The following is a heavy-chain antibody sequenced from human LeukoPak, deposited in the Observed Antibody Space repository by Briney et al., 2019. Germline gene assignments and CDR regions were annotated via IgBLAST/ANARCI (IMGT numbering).Heavy chain of an antibody. CDR2: ISTSSSYI. Sequence: PGGSLRLSCAAPGFTFSNYGMHWVRQAPGKGLEWLSYISTSSSYIYYADSVKGRFTVSRDNAMNSLFLQMNSLIAEDTAVYYCARVGIRFLEQYYFDYWGQGTLVTVSS. CDR1: GFTFSNYG. V-gene: IGHV3-21*01. J-gene: IGHJ4*02. D-gene: IGHD3-3*01. CDR3: ARVGIRFLEQYYFDY.